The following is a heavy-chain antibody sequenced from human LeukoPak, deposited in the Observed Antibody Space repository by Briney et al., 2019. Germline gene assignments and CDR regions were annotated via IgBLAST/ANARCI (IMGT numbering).Heavy chain of an antibody. J-gene: IGHJ4*02. CDR3: AKGTSSWHEFDS. CDR1: GFTFSSYA. Sequence: GGSLRLSCAASGFTFSSYAMSWVRQAPGKGLEWVSGISGSVGSTDYADSVKGRFTISRDNSKNTLYLQMNSLRAEDTALYYCAKGTSSWHEFDSWGQGTLVTVSS. D-gene: IGHD6-13*01. V-gene: IGHV3-23*01. CDR2: ISGSVGST.